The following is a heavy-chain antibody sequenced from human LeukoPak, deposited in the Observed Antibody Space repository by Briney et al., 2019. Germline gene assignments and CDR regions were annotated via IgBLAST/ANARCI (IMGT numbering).Heavy chain of an antibody. Sequence: SVKVSFTASGATFSIYTISWVRQAPGQGLEWMGRIIPILGIANYAKKFQGRVTITADKSTSTAYMELSSRRSEDTAVYYCASTQVVPAALDYWGQGTLVTVSS. V-gene: IGHV1-69*02. CDR2: IIPILGIA. CDR1: GATFSIYT. D-gene: IGHD2-2*01. CDR3: ASTQVVPAALDY. J-gene: IGHJ4*02.